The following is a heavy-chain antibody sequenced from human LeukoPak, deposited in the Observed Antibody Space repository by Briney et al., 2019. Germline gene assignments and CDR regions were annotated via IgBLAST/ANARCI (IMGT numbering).Heavy chain of an antibody. D-gene: IGHD3-10*01. Sequence: ASVKVSCKASGYTFTSYYMHWVRQAPGQRLEWMGIINPSGGSTSYAQKFQGRVTMTRDMSTSTVCMELSSLRSEDTAVYYCARMVRGVTLYHFDYWGQGTLVTVSS. J-gene: IGHJ4*02. CDR3: ARMVRGVTLYHFDY. CDR1: GYTFTSYY. V-gene: IGHV1-46*03. CDR2: INPSGGST.